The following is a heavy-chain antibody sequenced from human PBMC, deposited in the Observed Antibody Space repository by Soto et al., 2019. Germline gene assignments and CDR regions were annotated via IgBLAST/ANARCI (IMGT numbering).Heavy chain of an antibody. Sequence: SETRSLTCTVSGGSISSYYWSWIRQPPGKGLEXIGXXYXXGXTXXXPXXXSRVTISVDMSKNQFSLKLDSVTAADTAVYFCARSQRGRTAFTFDYWGQGALVTVSS. J-gene: IGHJ4*02. CDR1: GGSISSYY. CDR3: ARSQRGRTAFTFDY. CDR2: XYXXGXT. V-gene: IGHV4-59*01. D-gene: IGHD3-16*01.